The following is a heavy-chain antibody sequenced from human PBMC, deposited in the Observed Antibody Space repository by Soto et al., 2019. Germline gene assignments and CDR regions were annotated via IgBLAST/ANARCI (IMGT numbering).Heavy chain of an antibody. J-gene: IGHJ6*03. CDR2: IYYSGST. Sequence: SETLSLTCTVSGGSISGGVHSWSWIRQPPGKGLEWIGYIYYSGSTNYNPSLKSRVTMSVDTSKNQFSLRLSSVTAADTAVYYCAGTSSLQWYYMDVWDKGTTVTVSS. CDR3: AGTSSLQWYYMDV. V-gene: IGHV4-61*08. CDR1: GGSISGGVHS. D-gene: IGHD1-7*01.